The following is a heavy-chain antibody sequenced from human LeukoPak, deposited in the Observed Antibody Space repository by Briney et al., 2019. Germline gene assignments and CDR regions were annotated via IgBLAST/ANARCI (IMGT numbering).Heavy chain of an antibody. J-gene: IGHJ4*02. V-gene: IGHV4-4*07. D-gene: IGHD6-13*01. CDR1: GGSISSYY. CDR3: ARDLADDSWYRFDY. Sequence: MTSETLSLTCTVSGGSISSYYWSWIRQPAGKGLEWIGRIYTSGSTNYNPSLKSRVTMSVDTSKNQFSLKLSSVTAAGTAVYYCARDLADDSWYRFDYWGQGTLVTVSS. CDR2: IYTSGST.